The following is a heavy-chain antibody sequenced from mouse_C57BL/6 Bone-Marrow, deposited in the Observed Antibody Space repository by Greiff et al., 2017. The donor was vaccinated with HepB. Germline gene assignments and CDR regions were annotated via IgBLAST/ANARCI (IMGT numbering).Heavy chain of an antibody. CDR3: ARPDYGSSYAMDY. V-gene: IGHV4-1*01. D-gene: IGHD1-1*01. J-gene: IGHJ4*01. CDR1: GVDFSRYW. Sequence: EADGVDFSRYWMSWVRRAPGKGLEWIGEINPDSSTINYAPSLKDKFIISRDNAKNTLYLQMSKVRSEDTALYYCARPDYGSSYAMDYWGQGTSVTVSS. CDR2: INPDSSTI.